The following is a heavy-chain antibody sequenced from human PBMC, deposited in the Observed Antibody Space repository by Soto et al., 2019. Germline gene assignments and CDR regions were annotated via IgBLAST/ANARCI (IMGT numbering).Heavy chain of an antibody. CDR3: ARVNDYIWGSYIFGTPPPTADAFDI. V-gene: IGHV3-21*01. Sequence: GGSLRLSCAASGFTFSSYSMNWVRQAPGKGLEWVSSISSSSSYIYYADSVKGRFTISRDNAKNSLYLQMNSLRAEDTAVYYCARVNDYIWGSYIFGTPPPTADAFDIWGQGTMVTVSS. D-gene: IGHD3-16*01. CDR2: ISSSSSYI. J-gene: IGHJ3*02. CDR1: GFTFSSYS.